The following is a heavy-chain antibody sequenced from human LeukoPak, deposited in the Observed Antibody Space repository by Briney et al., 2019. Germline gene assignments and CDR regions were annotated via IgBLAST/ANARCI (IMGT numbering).Heavy chain of an antibody. CDR3: ARGRGAVAAY. D-gene: IGHD6-19*01. CDR2: INHSGST. J-gene: IGHJ4*02. CDR1: GGSFSGYY. V-gene: IGHV4-34*01. Sequence: SETLSLTCAVYGGSFSGYYWSWIRQPPGKGLEWIGEINHSGSTNYNPSLKSRVTISVDTSKNQFSLKLSSVTAADTAVNYCARGRGAVAAYWGQGTLVTVSS.